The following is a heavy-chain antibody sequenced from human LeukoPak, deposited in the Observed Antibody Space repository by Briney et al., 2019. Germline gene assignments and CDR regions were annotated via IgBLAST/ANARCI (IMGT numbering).Heavy chain of an antibody. V-gene: IGHV1-18*01. J-gene: IGHJ2*01. D-gene: IGHD3-22*01. CDR2: ISAYNGNT. Sequence: ASVKVSCKASGYTFTSYGISWVRKAPGQGLEWMGWISAYNGNTNYAQKLQGRVTMTTDTSTSTAYMELRSLRSDDTAVYYCARGYHDSSGNPHWYFDLWGRGTLVTVSS. CDR1: GYTFTSYG. CDR3: ARGYHDSSGNPHWYFDL.